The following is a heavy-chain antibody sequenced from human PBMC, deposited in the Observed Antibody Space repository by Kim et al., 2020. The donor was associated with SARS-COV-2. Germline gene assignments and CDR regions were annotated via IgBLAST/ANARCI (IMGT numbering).Heavy chain of an antibody. J-gene: IGHJ4*02. Sequence: GGSLRLSCAASGFSFSIYEMNWVRQAPGKGLEWVSYIGRTGSTIYYADSLEGRFTISRDNSKNSVYLQMNSLRAEDTAVYYCATGGAHFANWGQGALVTVSS. CDR1: GFSFSIYE. CDR2: IGRTGSTI. D-gene: IGHD1-26*01. CDR3: ATGGAHFAN. V-gene: IGHV3-48*03.